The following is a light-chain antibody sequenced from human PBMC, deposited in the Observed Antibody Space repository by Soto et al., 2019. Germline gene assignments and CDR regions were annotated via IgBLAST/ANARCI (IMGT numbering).Light chain of an antibody. V-gene: IGKV3-20*01. CDR1: QSVSSSY. CDR3: QQYVSSPLT. CDR2: GAS. J-gene: IGKJ1*01. Sequence: EIVLTQSPGTLSLSPGERATLSCRASQSVSSSYLAWYHQKPGQAPRLLIYGASSRATGIPDRFSGSGSGTDFTLTISRLETEDFAVYYCQQYVSSPLTFSQGTPVEI.